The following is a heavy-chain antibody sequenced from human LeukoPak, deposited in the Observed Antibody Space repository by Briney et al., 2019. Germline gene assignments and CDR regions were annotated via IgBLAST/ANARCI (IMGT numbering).Heavy chain of an antibody. Sequence: GGSLRLSCAASGFTFSNHGMIWVRQAPGKGLEWVSGISGSGGSIYYADSVKGRFTTSRDNSKNTLYLQMNTLRAEDTAVYYCAKDRPDIYSSRWLDFLDYWGQGTLVTVSS. CDR1: GFTFSNHG. D-gene: IGHD2-2*01. J-gene: IGHJ4*02. CDR3: AKDRPDIYSSRWLDFLDY. V-gene: IGHV3-23*01. CDR2: ISGSGGSI.